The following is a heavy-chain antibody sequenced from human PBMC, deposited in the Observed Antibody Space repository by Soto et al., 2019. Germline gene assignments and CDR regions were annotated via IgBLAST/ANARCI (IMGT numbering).Heavy chain of an antibody. CDR2: IFYSGGT. CDR1: GGSILDSTYY. D-gene: IGHD3-22*01. J-gene: IGHJ5*02. V-gene: IGHV4-39*01. Sequence: QLLLQESGPGLVKPSETLSLTCTVSGGSILDSTYYWAWIRQSPGKGLEWFGTIFYSGGTFYTPPLKSRVTMSVDTSNNQFSLKLSSVTAADTAVYYCARQASGYYYGWFDPWGQGTLVTVSS. CDR3: ARQASGYYYGWFDP.